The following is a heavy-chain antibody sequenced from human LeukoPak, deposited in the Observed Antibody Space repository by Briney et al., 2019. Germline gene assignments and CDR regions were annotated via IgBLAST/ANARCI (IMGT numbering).Heavy chain of an antibody. CDR3: ARYLHDNGAFDS. Sequence: PGGSLRLSCAASGFTFSTYWMSWSRQAPGKGLEWVANIREDGSDKYYVDSVKGRFTISRDNAKNSLYLQMNNLRAEDTAVYYCARYLHDNGAFDSWGQGTLVTVSS. D-gene: IGHD2-8*01. CDR2: IREDGSDK. CDR1: GFTFSTYW. J-gene: IGHJ5*01. V-gene: IGHV3-7*05.